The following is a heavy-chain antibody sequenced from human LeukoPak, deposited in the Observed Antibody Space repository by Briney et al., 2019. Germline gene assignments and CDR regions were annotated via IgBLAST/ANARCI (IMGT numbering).Heavy chain of an antibody. J-gene: IGHJ5*02. CDR3: TTEADIVVVPAAP. Sequence: GGSLRLSCAASGFTFSNAWMSWVRQAPGKGLEWVGRIKSKTDGGTTDYAAPVKGRFTISRDDSKNTLYLQMNSLKTEDTDVYYCTTEADIVVVPAAPWGQGTLVTVSS. CDR2: IKSKTDGGTT. V-gene: IGHV3-15*01. D-gene: IGHD2-2*01. CDR1: GFTFSNAW.